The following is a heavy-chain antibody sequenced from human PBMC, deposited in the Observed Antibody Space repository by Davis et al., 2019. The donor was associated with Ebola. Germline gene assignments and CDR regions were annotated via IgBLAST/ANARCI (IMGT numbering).Heavy chain of an antibody. J-gene: IGHJ6*02. CDR3: AKHSVYGDHYYYYGMDV. D-gene: IGHD4-17*01. CDR2: ISYDGSNK. Sequence: GESLKISCAASGFTFSSYAMHWVRQAPGKGLEWVAVISYDGSNKYYADPVKGRFTISRDNSKNTLYLQMNSLRAEDTAVYYCAKHSVYGDHYYYYGMDVWGQGTTVTVSS. CDR1: GFTFSSYA. V-gene: IGHV3-30-3*02.